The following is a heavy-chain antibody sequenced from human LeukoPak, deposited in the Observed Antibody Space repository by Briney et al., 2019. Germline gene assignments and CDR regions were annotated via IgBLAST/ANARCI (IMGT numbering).Heavy chain of an antibody. J-gene: IGHJ4*02. V-gene: IGHV3-23*01. Sequence: GGSLRLSCAASGFTFSSFTMSWVRQAPGKGLERVSGIYGSAGSTFYADSVKGRFTISRDNSKNMLYLQMNSLRAEDTAVYYCAKDYYYGSGSRLFDFWGQGTLVTVSS. D-gene: IGHD3-10*01. CDR1: GFTFSSFT. CDR3: AKDYYYGSGSRLFDF. CDR2: IYGSAGST.